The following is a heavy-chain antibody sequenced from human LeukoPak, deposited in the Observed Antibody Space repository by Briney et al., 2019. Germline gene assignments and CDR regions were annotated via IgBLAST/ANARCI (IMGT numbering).Heavy chain of an antibody. CDR3: ARVSYHDSSPFDY. D-gene: IGHD3-22*01. CDR2: VYSSGST. J-gene: IGHJ4*02. CDR1: GGSISSYY. V-gene: IGHV4-59*01. Sequence: SETLSLTCTVSGGSISSYYWSWIRQPPGKGLEWIGYVYSSGSTNYNPSLKSRVTISVDTSKNQFSLRLSSVTAADTAVYYCARVSYHDSSPFDYWGQGTLVTVSS.